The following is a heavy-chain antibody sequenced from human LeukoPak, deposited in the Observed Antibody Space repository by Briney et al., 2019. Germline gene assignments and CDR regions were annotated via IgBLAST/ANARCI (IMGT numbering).Heavy chain of an antibody. D-gene: IGHD1-14*01. V-gene: IGHV1-46*01. CDR3: ARARGPDIDY. CDR2: INPSGGST. J-gene: IGHJ4*02. CDR1: GYTFTRYY. Sequence: ASVKVSCTASGYTFTRYYMHWVRQAPGQGLEWMGIINPSGGSTSYAQKFQGRVTMTRDTSTSTVYMELSSLRSEDTAVYYCARARGPDIDYWGQGTLVTVSS.